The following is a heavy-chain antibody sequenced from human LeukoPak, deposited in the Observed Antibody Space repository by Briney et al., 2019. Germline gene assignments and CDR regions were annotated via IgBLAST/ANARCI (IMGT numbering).Heavy chain of an antibody. V-gene: IGHV3-9*01. CDR1: GFTFDDYA. D-gene: IGHD2-2*01. CDR2: ISWNSGSI. CDR3: AKGNVGVPAAIDWFDP. Sequence: GRSLRLSCAASGFTFDDYAVHWVRQAPGKGLEWVSGISWNSGSIGYADSVKGRFTISRDNAKNSLYLQMNSLRAEDTALYYCAKGNVGVPAAIDWFDPWGQGTLVTVSS. J-gene: IGHJ5*02.